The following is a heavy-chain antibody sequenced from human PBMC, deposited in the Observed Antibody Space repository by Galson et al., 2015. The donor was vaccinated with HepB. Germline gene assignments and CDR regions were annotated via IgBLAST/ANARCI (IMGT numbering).Heavy chain of an antibody. J-gene: IGHJ4*02. Sequence: SVKVSCKASGYMFTGKYIHWVRQAPGPGLEWMGWVHPDSGGTSYAQKFQGRVTMTRDTSISTAYMELNRLESDDTAMYYCVSCGGGARSLDYWGQGTLVTVSS. V-gene: IGHV1-2*02. CDR1: GYMFTGKY. D-gene: IGHD2-21*01. CDR2: VHPDSGGT. CDR3: VSCGGGARSLDY.